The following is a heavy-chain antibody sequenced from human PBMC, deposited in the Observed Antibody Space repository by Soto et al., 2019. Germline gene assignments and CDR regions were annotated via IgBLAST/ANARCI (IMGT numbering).Heavy chain of an antibody. CDR2: ITPLLGTA. J-gene: IGHJ6*02. CDR3: ARLRLEPEGANIPLRFGLAV. D-gene: IGHD1-26*01. V-gene: IGHV1-69*01. Sequence: QVQLVQSGAEVKKPGSSVRVSCKASGDTFTGHAITWVRQAPAQGLEWLGVITPLLGTANYAPNFQGRVTVTADDSATTTFLDLASLKFDDTAVYYCARLRLEPEGANIPLRFGLAVWGQGTTVTVSS. CDR1: GDTFTGHA.